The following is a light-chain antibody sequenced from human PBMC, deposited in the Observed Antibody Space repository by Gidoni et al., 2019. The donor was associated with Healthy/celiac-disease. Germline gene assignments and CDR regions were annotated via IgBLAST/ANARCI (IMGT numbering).Light chain of an antibody. CDR1: QSVSSN. J-gene: IGKJ4*01. V-gene: IGKV3-15*01. Sequence: EIVMTQSPATLSVSPGERATLSCRSSQSVSSNLAWYQQKPGQDPRLLIYQASTRATGIPARFSGSGSGTEFTLTISSLQSEDFAVYYCQQYNNWPPEITFGGGTKVEIK. CDR3: QQYNNWPPEIT. CDR2: QAS.